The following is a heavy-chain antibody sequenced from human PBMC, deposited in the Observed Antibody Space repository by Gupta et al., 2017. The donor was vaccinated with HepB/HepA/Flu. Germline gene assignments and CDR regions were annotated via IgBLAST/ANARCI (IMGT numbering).Heavy chain of an antibody. V-gene: IGHV3-23*01. J-gene: IGHJ4*02. D-gene: IGHD3-22*01. CDR1: GFTFRSYA. CDR2: ISGSGGST. Sequence: EVQLLESGGGLVQPGGSLRLSCAASGFTFRSYAMSWVRQAPGKGLEWVSAISGSGGSTYYADSVKGRFTISRDNSKNTLYLQMNSLRAEDTAVYYCAKDKGWEVYDSSGLIDYWGQGTLVTVSS. CDR3: AKDKGWEVYDSSGLIDY.